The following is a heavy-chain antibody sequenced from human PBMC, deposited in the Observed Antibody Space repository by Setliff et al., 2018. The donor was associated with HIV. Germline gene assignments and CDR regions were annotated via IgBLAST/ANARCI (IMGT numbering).Heavy chain of an antibody. CDR3: ARDPPYDSSGYYLGLDYYFDC. V-gene: IGHV1-2*02. Sequence: ASVMVSCKASGYTFTGYYMHWVRQAPGQGLEWMGWINPNSGGTNYAQKFQGRVTMTRDTSISTAYMELSRLRSDDTAVYYCARDPPYDSSGYYLGLDYYFDCWGQGTLVTVSS. CDR1: GYTFTGYY. CDR2: INPNSGGT. D-gene: IGHD3-22*01. J-gene: IGHJ4*02.